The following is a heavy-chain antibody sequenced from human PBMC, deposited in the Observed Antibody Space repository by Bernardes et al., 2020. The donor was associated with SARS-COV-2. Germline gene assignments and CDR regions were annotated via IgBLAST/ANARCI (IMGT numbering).Heavy chain of an antibody. D-gene: IGHD2-2*01. CDR2: ISYDGSNK. Sequence: GSLKLSCAASGFTFSSYAMHWVRQAPGKGLEWVAVISYDGSNKYYADSVKGRFTISRDNSKNTLYLQMNSLRAEDTAVYYCARGRWGYCSSTSCHQFDYWGQGTLVTVSS. CDR1: GFTFSSYA. J-gene: IGHJ4*02. V-gene: IGHV3-30*04. CDR3: ARGRWGYCSSTSCHQFDY.